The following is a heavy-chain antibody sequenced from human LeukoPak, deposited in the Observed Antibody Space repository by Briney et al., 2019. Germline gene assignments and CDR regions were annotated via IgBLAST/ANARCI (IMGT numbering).Heavy chain of an antibody. CDR3: ARRQYDFWSGYYGDYYYGMDV. J-gene: IGHJ6*02. Sequence: ASVKVSCKASGYTFTSYYMHWVRQAPGQGLEWMGIINPSGGSTSYAQKFQGRVTMTRDMSTSTVYMELSSLRSEDTAVYYCARRQYDFWSGYYGDYYYGMDVWGQGTTVTVSS. CDR1: GYTFTSYY. CDR2: INPSGGST. D-gene: IGHD3-3*01. V-gene: IGHV1-46*01.